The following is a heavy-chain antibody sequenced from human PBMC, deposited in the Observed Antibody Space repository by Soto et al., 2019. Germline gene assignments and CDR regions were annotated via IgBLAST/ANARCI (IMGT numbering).Heavy chain of an antibody. D-gene: IGHD1-26*01. CDR2: TYYRSKWYN. Sequence: PTLSPTCFISGGRASSKNAALKWVRESPSRGLEWLGRTYYRSKWYNDYAVSVKSRITINPDTSKNQFSLQLNSVTPEDTAVYYCAREECELLHDAFDIWGQRTTVTVSS. J-gene: IGHJ3*02. V-gene: IGHV6-1*01. CDR1: GGRASSKNAA. CDR3: AREECELLHDAFDI.